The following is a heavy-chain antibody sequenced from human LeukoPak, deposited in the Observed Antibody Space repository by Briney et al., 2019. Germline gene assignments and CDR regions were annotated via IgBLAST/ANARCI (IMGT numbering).Heavy chain of an antibody. D-gene: IGHD5-18*01. CDR1: GYSFTSYW. CDR3: ARGNSYGYRCFDY. CDR2: IYPADSDI. J-gene: IGHJ4*02. V-gene: IGHV5-51*01. Sequence: GESLKISCKGSGYSFTSYWIGWVRQMPGKGLEWMGIIYPADSDIRYSPSFEGQVTISADKSITTAYLQWSGLTASDTAMYYCARGNSYGYRCFDYWGQGTLVTVSS.